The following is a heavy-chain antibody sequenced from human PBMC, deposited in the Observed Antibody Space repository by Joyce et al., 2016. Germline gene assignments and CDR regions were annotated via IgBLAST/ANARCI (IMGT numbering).Heavy chain of an antibody. Sequence: QMQLVQSGPEVKKPGTSVKVSCKASGFTFTSSAMQWVRQARGQRLEWIGWIVVGSGNTNYAQKFQERVTITRDVYTSTAYMELSSLRSEDTAVYYCAAAPDYYDSSGYYYSAFDIWGQGTMVTVSS. J-gene: IGHJ3*02. D-gene: IGHD3-22*01. CDR2: IVVGSGNT. CDR3: AAAPDYYDSSGYYYSAFDI. CDR1: GFTFTSSA. V-gene: IGHV1-58*02.